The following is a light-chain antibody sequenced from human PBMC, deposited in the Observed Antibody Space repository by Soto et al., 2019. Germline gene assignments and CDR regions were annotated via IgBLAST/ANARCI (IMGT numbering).Light chain of an antibody. Sequence: AIRMTQSPSSLSASTGDRVTITCRASQGISSYLAWYQQKPGKAPKLLIYAASTLQSGVPSRFSCSGSGTDFTLTISCLQSEDFATYYCQQYYSYGTFGQGTKVEIK. J-gene: IGKJ1*01. CDR1: QGISSY. CDR2: AAS. CDR3: QQYYSYGT. V-gene: IGKV1-8*01.